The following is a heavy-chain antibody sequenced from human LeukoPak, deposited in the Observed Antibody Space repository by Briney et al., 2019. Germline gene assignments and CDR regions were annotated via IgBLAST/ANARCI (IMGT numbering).Heavy chain of an antibody. V-gene: IGHV3-53*05. CDR2: IYSDGTT. D-gene: IGHD2-2*01. J-gene: IGHJ4*02. CDR3: VRREYCISTSCPTTFDY. Sequence: PGGSLRLSCAASGFTVSSNYMSWVRQAPGKGLEWVSIIYSDGTTDYADSVKGRFTISRDNSKNTLYLQMNSLRAEDTAVYYCVRREYCISTSCPTTFDYWGQGTLVTVSS. CDR1: GFTVSSNY.